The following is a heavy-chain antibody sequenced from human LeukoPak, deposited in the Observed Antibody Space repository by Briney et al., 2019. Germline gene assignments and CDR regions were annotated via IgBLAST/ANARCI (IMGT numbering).Heavy chain of an antibody. CDR2: INPSDGRT. V-gene: IGHV1-46*01. CDR1: GYTFTSYY. Sequence: ASVKVSCKASGYTFTSYYIHWVRQAPGQGLEWMGIINPSDGRTNYAQRFQGRVTVSRDTSTNIVYMELYSLRSEDTAVYYCARDSSSSSYWGQGTLVTVSS. J-gene: IGHJ4*02. D-gene: IGHD6-13*01. CDR3: ARDSSSSSY.